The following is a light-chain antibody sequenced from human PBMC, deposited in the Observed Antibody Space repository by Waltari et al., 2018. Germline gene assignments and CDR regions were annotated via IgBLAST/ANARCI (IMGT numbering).Light chain of an antibody. J-gene: IGLJ2*01. V-gene: IGLV2-14*03. CDR2: DVN. CDR1: SRDVGGDDS. CDR3: SSQSSHGGVV. Sequence: QSALTQPASVSGSPGQSITISCTGTSRDVGGDDSVSRYQDVPDQAPKVIIYDVNNRPSGVSDRFSGSKSGNTASLTISGLQADDEANYYCSSQSSHGGVVFGGGTKLTVL.